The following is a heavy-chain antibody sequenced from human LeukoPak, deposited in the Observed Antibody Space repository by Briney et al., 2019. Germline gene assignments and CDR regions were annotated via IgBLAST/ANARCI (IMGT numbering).Heavy chain of an antibody. CDR2: IYYSGST. Sequence: SETLSLTCTVSGGSISSYYWSWIRQPPGKGLEWIGYIYYSGSTNYNPSLKSRVTISVDTSKNQFSLKLSSVTAADTAVYYCARDRSLDYWGQGTLVTVSS. V-gene: IGHV4-59*01. J-gene: IGHJ4*02. CDR3: ARDRSLDY. CDR1: GGSISSYY. D-gene: IGHD3-16*02.